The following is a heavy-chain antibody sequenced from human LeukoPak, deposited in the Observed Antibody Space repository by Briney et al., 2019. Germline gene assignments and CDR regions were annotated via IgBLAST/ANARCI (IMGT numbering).Heavy chain of an antibody. CDR3: AREMMGGGPKLVVSFDY. CDR1: GFTFSSYW. V-gene: IGHV3-74*01. D-gene: IGHD2-8*02. J-gene: IGHJ4*02. Sequence: GGSLRLSCAASGFTFSSYWMHWVRQAPGKGLVWVSRINTDGSSTSYADSVEGRFTISRDNAKNTLYLQMNSLRAEDTAVYYCAREMMGGGPKLVVSFDYWGQGTLVTVSS. CDR2: INTDGSST.